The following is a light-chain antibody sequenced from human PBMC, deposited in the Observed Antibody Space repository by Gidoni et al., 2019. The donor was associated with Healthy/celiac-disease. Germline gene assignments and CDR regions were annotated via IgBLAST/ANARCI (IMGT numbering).Light chain of an antibody. V-gene: IGLV1-40*01. CDR3: QSYDSSLSGVV. J-gene: IGLJ2*01. CDR1: SSNIGAVYD. CDR2: GNS. Sequence: SVLTQPPSVSGAPGQGVTISCTGSSSNIGAVYDVHWYQHLPGTAPKLLIYGNSNRPSGVPDRFSGSKSGTSASLAITGLQAEDEADYYCQSYDSSLSGVVFGGGTKLTVL.